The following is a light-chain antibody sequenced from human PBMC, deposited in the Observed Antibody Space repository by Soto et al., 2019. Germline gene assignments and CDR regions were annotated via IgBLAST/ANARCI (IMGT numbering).Light chain of an antibody. V-gene: IGLV1-44*01. CDR1: SSNIGTKT. Sequence: QSVLTQPPSASGTPGQRVTISCSGSSSNIGTKTVNWYQQLPGTAPKLLIYSNNQRPSGVPDRFSGSKSGTSASLAISGLQSEDEADYYCAIWDDSLNGWVFGGGTKLTVL. CDR3: AIWDDSLNGWV. J-gene: IGLJ3*02. CDR2: SNN.